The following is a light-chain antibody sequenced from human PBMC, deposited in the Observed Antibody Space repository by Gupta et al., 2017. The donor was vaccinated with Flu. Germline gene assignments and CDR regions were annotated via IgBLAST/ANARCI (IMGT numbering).Light chain of an antibody. CDR3: GTWDSSLWV. Sequence: SAAPGQKVTISCSGSSSNIGNNYVSWYQQLPGTAPKLLIYENNKRPSGIPDRFSGSKSGTSATLGITGLQTGDEADYYCGTWDSSLWVFGGGTKRTVL. J-gene: IGLJ3*02. CDR1: SSNIGNNY. V-gene: IGLV1-51*02. CDR2: ENN.